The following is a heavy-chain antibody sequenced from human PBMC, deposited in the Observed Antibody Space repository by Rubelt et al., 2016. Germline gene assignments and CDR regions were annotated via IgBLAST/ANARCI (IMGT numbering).Heavy chain of an antibody. CDR3: ARGPDNWSDRYFYYGMDI. J-gene: IGHJ6*02. Sequence: QVQLVQSGAEVKKPGASVKVSCKASGYTFTSYYMHWVRQAPGQGLAWMGIINPSGGSTSYAQKFQGRVTMTRDTSTSTVYMELSSLRSNDTAVYYCARGPDNWSDRYFYYGMDIWGQGTTVTVSS. CDR2: INPSGGST. V-gene: IGHV1-46*01. CDR1: GYTFTSYY. D-gene: IGHD1-20*01.